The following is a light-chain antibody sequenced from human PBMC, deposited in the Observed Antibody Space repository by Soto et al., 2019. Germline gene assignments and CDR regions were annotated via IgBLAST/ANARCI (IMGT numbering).Light chain of an antibody. V-gene: IGLV2-23*01. J-gene: IGLJ2*01. Sequence: QSVLTRPASVSGSPGQSITGSCTGTSSELETYNLVSWYQQHPGKAPKLLLYEDTKRPSGVSVRFSGSKSGSTASLTISGLQAEDEADYYCFSYVGGRPHVLFGGGTK. CDR1: SSELETYNL. CDR2: EDT. CDR3: FSYVGGRPHVL.